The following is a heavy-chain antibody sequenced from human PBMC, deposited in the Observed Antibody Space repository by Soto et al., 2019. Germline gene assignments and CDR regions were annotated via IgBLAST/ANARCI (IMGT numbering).Heavy chain of an antibody. D-gene: IGHD3-22*01. CDR3: VKSFFYDSSGYHYGLFDH. V-gene: IGHV3-30*18. Sequence: QVQLVESGGGVVQPGRSLRLSRAASGFTFSKYAMYWVRQAPGRGPEWVAVVSFDGNNRFHADSVRGRFTISRDNSKSTLFLQMDSLRVEDTAVYYCVKSFFYDSSGYHYGLFDHWGQGALVTVSS. CDR2: VSFDGNNR. J-gene: IGHJ4*02. CDR1: GFTFSKYA.